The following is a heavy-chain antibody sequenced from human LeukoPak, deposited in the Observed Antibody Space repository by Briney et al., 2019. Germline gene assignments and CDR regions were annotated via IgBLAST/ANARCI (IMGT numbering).Heavy chain of an antibody. CDR3: AKGPWLPDYLDS. J-gene: IGHJ4*02. Sequence: ASVKVSCKASGITFSVYAITWVRQAPGQGLEWMGGIVPLFETANYAQKFQGRVAITADKSTSTAYMELSSPTSDDTAVYYCAKGPWLPDYLDSWGQGTLVTVSS. CDR1: GITFSVYA. V-gene: IGHV1-69*06. D-gene: IGHD5-24*01. CDR2: IVPLFETA.